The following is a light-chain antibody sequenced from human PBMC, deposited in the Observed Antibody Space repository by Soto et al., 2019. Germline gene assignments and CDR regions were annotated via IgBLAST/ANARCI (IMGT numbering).Light chain of an antibody. Sequence: QSALTQPASVSGSPGQSITISCTGTSSDVGGYNYVSWYQQHPVKAPKLMIYDVTNRPSGVSDRFSGSKSGNTASLTISGLQAEDEADYSGSSYTSSSTPYVFGTGTKSPS. CDR2: DVT. CDR1: SSDVGGYNY. J-gene: IGLJ1*01. CDR3: SSYTSSSTPYV. V-gene: IGLV2-14*01.